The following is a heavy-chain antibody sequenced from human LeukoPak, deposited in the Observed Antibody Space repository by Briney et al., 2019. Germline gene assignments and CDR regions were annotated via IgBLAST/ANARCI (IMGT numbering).Heavy chain of an antibody. CDR2: IIPILGIA. J-gene: IGHJ6*02. V-gene: IGHV1-69*04. Sequence: ASVKVSCKASGGTFSSYAISWVRQAPGQGLEWMGRIIPILGIANYAQKFQGRVTITADKSTSTAYMELSSLRSEDTAVYYCASEGLGAARLLGDYYYSMDVWGQGTTVTVSS. D-gene: IGHD6-6*01. CDR1: GGTFSSYA. CDR3: ASEGLGAARLLGDYYYSMDV.